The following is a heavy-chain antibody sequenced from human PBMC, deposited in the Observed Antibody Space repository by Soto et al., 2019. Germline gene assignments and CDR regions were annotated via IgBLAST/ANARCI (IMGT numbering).Heavy chain of an antibody. CDR3: ARAGQQVAVFDY. CDR2: ISSDGSKT. V-gene: IGHV3-30-3*01. Sequence: QVHLVESGGGVVQAGRSLRLSCAASGFSFSAYSMHWVRQAPGKGLEWVAVISSDGSKTYYAGSLKGRFTVSRANSKNVLYLQMNSLRAEDTAVYYCARAGQQVAVFDYWGQGTEVTVSS. D-gene: IGHD6-13*01. CDR1: GFSFSAYS. J-gene: IGHJ4*02.